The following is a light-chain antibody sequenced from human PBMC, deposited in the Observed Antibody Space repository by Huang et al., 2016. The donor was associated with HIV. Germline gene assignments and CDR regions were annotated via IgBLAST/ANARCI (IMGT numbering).Light chain of an antibody. Sequence: DILMTQSPDSLAVSLGERVTINCKSSRSVLYSSNNKNYLAWYQQKPGQPPKLLIHWASTRESGVPDRFSGSGSGTDLTLTISSLQAEDVAVYYCQQYYTTPFTFGPGTKVDIK. CDR2: WAS. CDR3: QQYYTTPFT. V-gene: IGKV4-1*01. CDR1: RSVLYSSNNKNY. J-gene: IGKJ3*01.